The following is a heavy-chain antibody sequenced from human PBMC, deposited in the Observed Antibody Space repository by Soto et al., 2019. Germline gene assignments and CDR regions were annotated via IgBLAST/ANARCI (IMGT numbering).Heavy chain of an antibody. V-gene: IGHV4-4*02. Sequence: QVQLQESGPGLVKPSGTLSLTCAVSGGSISSSNWWSWVRQPPGKGLEWIGEIYHSGSTNYNPSLKSRVTISVDNSKNQFSLTLSSVTAADTAVYYCAKVSGSYYYGMDVWGQGTTVTVSS. J-gene: IGHJ6*02. CDR3: AKVSGSYYYGMDV. CDR2: IYHSGST. CDR1: GGSISSSNW. D-gene: IGHD1-26*01.